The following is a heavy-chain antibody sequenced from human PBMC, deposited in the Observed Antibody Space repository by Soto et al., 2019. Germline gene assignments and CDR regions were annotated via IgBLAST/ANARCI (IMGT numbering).Heavy chain of an antibody. CDR3: ARALGYNYGDKDHYYGMDV. J-gene: IGHJ6*02. Sequence: QEQLVESGGGVVQPGRSLRLSCAASGFTFTAYGMHWVRQAHGKGLEWVAVTSYDGSNKYYADSVKGRFTLSRDNSKYMLYLQMNSLGPDDTAVYYCARALGYNYGDKDHYYGMDVWGQGTTVTVSS. V-gene: IGHV3-30*16. CDR1: GFTFTAYG. CDR2: TSYDGSNK. D-gene: IGHD5-18*01.